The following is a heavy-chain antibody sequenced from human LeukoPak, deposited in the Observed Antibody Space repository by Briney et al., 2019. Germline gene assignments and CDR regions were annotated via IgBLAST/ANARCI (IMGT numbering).Heavy chain of an antibody. CDR3: TRDPNAPSYDILTGYYTGYYFDY. CDR2: IRSKAYGGTT. Sequence: GGSLRLSCAASGFTFSSYAMSWVRQAPGKGLEWVGFIRSKAYGGTTEYAASVKGRFTISRDDSKSIAYLQMNSLKTEDTAVYYCTRDPNAPSYDILTGYYTGYYFDYWGQGTLVTVSS. D-gene: IGHD3-9*01. J-gene: IGHJ4*02. CDR1: GFTFSSYA. V-gene: IGHV3-49*04.